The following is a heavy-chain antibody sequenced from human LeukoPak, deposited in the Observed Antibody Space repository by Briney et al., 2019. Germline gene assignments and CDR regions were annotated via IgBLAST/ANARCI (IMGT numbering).Heavy chain of an antibody. D-gene: IGHD3-3*01. Sequence: KPSETLSLTCTVSGGSISDYYWNWIRQPPGKGLEWIGYIYYSGSTTYNPFLKSRVTMSVDTAKNQFSLKLRSVTAADTAVYYCARGDFCSKSNCYLRPMDVWGKGTTVTVSS. CDR2: IYYSGST. CDR3: ARGDFCSKSNCYLRPMDV. CDR1: GGSISDYY. V-gene: IGHV4-59*01. J-gene: IGHJ6*03.